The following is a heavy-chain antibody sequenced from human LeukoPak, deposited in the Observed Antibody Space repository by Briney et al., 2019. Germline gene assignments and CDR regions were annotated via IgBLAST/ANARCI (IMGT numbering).Heavy chain of an antibody. CDR1: GGSISSYY. J-gene: IGHJ5*02. CDR2: IYYSGST. D-gene: IGHD3-10*01. V-gene: IGHV4-59*01. CDR3: ARLWGSGSYRFDP. Sequence: SETLSLTCTVSGGSISSYYWSWIRQPPGKGLEWIGYIYYSGSTNCNPSLKSRVTISVDTSKNQFSLKLSSVTAADTAVYYCARLWGSGSYRFDPWGQGTLVTVSS.